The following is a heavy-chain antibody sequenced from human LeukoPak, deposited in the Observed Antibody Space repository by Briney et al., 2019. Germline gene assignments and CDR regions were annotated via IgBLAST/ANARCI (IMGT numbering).Heavy chain of an antibody. CDR3: AREGRIAMVRGNWFDP. J-gene: IGHJ5*02. V-gene: IGHV3-11*06. CDR2: ISSTSIYT. D-gene: IGHD3-10*01. Sequence: SGGSLRLSCAASGFTFSDYYMNWIRQAPGKGLEWVSYISSTSIYTDYTDSVKGRFTISRDNAKNSLYLQMNSLRAEDTAVYYCAREGRIAMVRGNWFDPWGQGTLVTVSS. CDR1: GFTFSDYY.